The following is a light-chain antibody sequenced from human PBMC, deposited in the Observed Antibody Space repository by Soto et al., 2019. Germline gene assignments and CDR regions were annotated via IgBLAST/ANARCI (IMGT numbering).Light chain of an antibody. CDR1: QSVSSY. CDR3: QQYNNWHPWT. V-gene: IGKV3-15*01. Sequence: EIVMTQSPATLSVSLGERATLSCRASQSVSSYLAWYQQKPGQAPRLLIYGASTRATGIPARFSGSGSGTEFTLTISSLQSEDFAVYYCQQYNNWHPWTFGQGTKVGIK. CDR2: GAS. J-gene: IGKJ1*01.